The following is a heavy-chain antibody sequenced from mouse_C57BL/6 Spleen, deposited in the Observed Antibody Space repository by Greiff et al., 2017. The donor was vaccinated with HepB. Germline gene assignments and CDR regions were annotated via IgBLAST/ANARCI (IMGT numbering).Heavy chain of an antibody. J-gene: IGHJ3*01. V-gene: IGHV1-80*01. CDR3: ARSDYGSSSFAY. CDR2: IYPGDGDT. D-gene: IGHD1-1*01. Sequence: VQLQQSGAELVKPGASVKISCKASGYAFSSYWMNWVKQRPGKGLEWIGQIYPGDGDTNYNGKFKGKATLTADKSSSTAYMQLSSLTSEDSAVYFCARSDYGSSSFAYWGQGTLVTVSA. CDR1: GYAFSSYW.